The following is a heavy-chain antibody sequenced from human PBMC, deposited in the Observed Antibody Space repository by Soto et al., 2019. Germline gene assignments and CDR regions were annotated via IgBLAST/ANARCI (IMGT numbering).Heavy chain of an antibody. CDR1: GDSISRIDYY. CDR2: IYFRGNT. CDR3: ARERGSCVSGGSLIMGAFDI. Sequence: SETLSLTYSVSGDSISRIDYYWTWIRQHPEKGLEWIGNIYFRGNTYYSPSLESRLTISVDTSKNQFSLKLTSVTAADTAGYYCARERGSCVSGGSLIMGAFDIWGQGTMVT. V-gene: IGHV4-31*03. J-gene: IGHJ3*02. D-gene: IGHD2-15*01.